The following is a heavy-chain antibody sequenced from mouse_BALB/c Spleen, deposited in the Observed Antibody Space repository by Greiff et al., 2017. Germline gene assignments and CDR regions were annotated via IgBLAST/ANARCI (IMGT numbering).Heavy chain of an antibody. D-gene: IGHD2-1*01. V-gene: IGHV5-4*02. Sequence: EVQRVESGGGLVKPGGSLKLSCAASGFTFSDYYLYWVRQTPEKRLEWVATISDGGSYTYYPDSVKGRFTISRDNAKNNLYLQMSSLKSEDTAMYYCAREDPYGNYAMDYWGQGTSVTVSS. CDR2: ISDGGSYT. J-gene: IGHJ4*01. CDR3: AREDPYGNYAMDY. CDR1: GFTFSDYY.